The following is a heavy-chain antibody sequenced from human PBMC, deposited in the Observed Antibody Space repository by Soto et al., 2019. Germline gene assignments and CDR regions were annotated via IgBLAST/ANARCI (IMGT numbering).Heavy chain of an antibody. D-gene: IGHD3-10*01. CDR1: FTFSMYS. V-gene: IGHV3-21*06. CDR3: ARYQGVSYDSWFDP. J-gene: IGHJ5*02. Sequence: EVQVVESGGGLVKPGGSLRLSCTFTFSMYSMNWVRQAPGKGLEWVASISSGSAYIKYAESVKGRFTISRDNAKNSLHLQMNILRAEDTAIYYCARYQGVSYDSWFDPWGEGTLVTVSS. CDR2: ISSGSAYI.